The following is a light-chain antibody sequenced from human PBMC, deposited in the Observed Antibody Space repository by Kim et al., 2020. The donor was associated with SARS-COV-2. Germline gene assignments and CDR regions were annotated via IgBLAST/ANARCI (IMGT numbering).Light chain of an antibody. Sequence: EIVLTQSPATLSLSPGERATLSCRASQSVSRSFAWYQQKPGQAPRLLIYDASKRATGIPARFSGSGSGTDFTLTIRSLEPEDFAVYYCQQRSNWPLTLGEGTKVYIK. CDR1: QSVSRS. CDR3: QQRSNWPLT. V-gene: IGKV3-11*01. J-gene: IGKJ4*01. CDR2: DAS.